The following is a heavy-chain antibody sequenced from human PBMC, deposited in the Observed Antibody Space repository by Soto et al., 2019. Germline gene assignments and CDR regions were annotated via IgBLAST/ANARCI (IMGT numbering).Heavy chain of an antibody. CDR3: ARDSSASATSYSFDY. CDR2: INPNGGGT. D-gene: IGHD3-10*01. Sequence: ASVKVSCKASGYKFINHYIHWVRQAPGVGLEWMGIINPNGGGTDYAQKFQGRVIMTTDTYASTVHMELSSLRSEDTAVYFCARDSSASATSYSFDYWGQGTLVPVSS. V-gene: IGHV1-46*01. J-gene: IGHJ4*02. CDR1: GYKFINHY.